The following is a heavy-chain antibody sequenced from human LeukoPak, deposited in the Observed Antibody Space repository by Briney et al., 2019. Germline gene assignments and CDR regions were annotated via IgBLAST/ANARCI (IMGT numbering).Heavy chain of an antibody. D-gene: IGHD5-18*01. J-gene: IGHJ5*02. CDR1: GFTFSTSS. Sequence: PGGSLRLSCAASGFTFSTSSMAWFRQTPGAGLEWVSSINSAGTGTYYTDSVKGRFTVSRDNSQNTLYLQLNSLRVEDTAIYYCVKYIQNVLAVFDPWGQGALVTVSS. CDR3: VKYIQNVLAVFDP. V-gene: IGHV3-23*01. CDR2: INSAGTGT.